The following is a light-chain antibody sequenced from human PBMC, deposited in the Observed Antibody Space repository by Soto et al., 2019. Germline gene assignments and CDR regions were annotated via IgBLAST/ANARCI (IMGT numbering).Light chain of an antibody. V-gene: IGLV1-44*01. Sequence: QSVLAQPPSASGTPGQRVTISCSGSSSNIGSNSVNWFQQFPGAAPKVLIYYNNRRPSGGPDRFSGSKSGTSASLAISGLQSEDEADYYCAAWDDSLNGVIFGGGTQLTVL. J-gene: IGLJ2*01. CDR1: SSNIGSNS. CDR3: AAWDDSLNGVI. CDR2: YNN.